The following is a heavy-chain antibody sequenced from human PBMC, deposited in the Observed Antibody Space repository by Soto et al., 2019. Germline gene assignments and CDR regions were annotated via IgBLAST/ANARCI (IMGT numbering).Heavy chain of an antibody. Sequence: SQTLSLTCAISGDSVSSNSAAWNWIRQSPSTGLECLGRTYYRSKWYNDYAVSVKSRITINPDTSKNQFSLQLNSVTPEDTAVYYCARGVSIVVVPAATSDAFDIWGQGTMVTVSS. J-gene: IGHJ3*02. V-gene: IGHV6-1*01. CDR2: TYYRSKWYN. D-gene: IGHD2-2*01. CDR3: ARGVSIVVVPAATSDAFDI. CDR1: GDSVSSNSAA.